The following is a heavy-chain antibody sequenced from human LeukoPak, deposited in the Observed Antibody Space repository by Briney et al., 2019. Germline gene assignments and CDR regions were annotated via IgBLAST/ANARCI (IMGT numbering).Heavy chain of an antibody. CDR1: GGTFSSYA. D-gene: IGHD3-10*01. CDR2: IIPIFGTA. Sequence: ASVKVSCKASGGTFSSYAISWVRQAPGQGLEWMGGIIPIFGTANYAQKFQGRVTITADKSTSTAYMELSSLRSEDTAVYYCARGLWFGELLGPYYYYYGMDVWGQGTTVTVSS. J-gene: IGHJ6*02. CDR3: ARGLWFGELLGPYYYYYGMDV. V-gene: IGHV1-69*06.